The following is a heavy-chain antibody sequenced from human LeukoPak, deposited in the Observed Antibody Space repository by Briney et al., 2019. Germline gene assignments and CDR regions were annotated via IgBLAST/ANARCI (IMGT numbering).Heavy chain of an antibody. J-gene: IGHJ4*02. D-gene: IGHD3-10*01. Sequence: SETLSLTGTVSSGSINNYYWNWIRQPPGKGLEWIGYIQYGSPTYNPSLKSRVTISTDTSKTQFSLKLSSVTAADTAVYYCARAYLGSGSYYSNNKYYFDYWGQGTLVTVSS. CDR3: ARAYLGSGSYYSNNKYYFDY. CDR1: SGSINNYY. V-gene: IGHV4-59*01. CDR2: IQYGSP.